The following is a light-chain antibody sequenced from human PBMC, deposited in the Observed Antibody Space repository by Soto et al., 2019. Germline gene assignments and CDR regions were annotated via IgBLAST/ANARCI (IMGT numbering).Light chain of an antibody. Sequence: DIQMTQFPSTLSASVGDRVTITCRASESISSWLAWYQQKPGKAPKILIYKASTLQSGVPSRFTGSGSGTDFTLTISTMQPDVFATYYCKHYIVFPSSFGEGTKVESK. CDR2: KAS. J-gene: IGKJ4*01. V-gene: IGKV1-5*03. CDR1: ESISSW. CDR3: KHYIVFPSS.